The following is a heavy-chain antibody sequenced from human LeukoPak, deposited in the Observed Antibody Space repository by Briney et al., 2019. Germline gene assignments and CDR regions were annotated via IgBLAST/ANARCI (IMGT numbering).Heavy chain of an antibody. CDR3: AFLVVGDGFDI. D-gene: IGHD2-15*01. V-gene: IGHV1-2*06. Sequence: GASVKVSCKTSGSTFTGYYMHWVRQAPGQGLEWMGRINPNSGGTNYAEEFQGRLTVTRDTSTAYMELSRLRSDDTAVYFCAFLVVGDGFDIWGQGTTVTVS. J-gene: IGHJ3*02. CDR2: INPNSGGT. CDR1: GSTFTGYY.